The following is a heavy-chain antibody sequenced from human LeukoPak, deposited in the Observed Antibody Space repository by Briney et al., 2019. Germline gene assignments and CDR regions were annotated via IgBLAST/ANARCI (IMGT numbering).Heavy chain of an antibody. CDR3: ARGVAGSNWFDP. CDR1: GFTFSSYA. Sequence: GGSLRLSCAASGFTFSSYAMHWVRQAPGKGLEWVAVISYVGSNKYYADSVKGRFTISRDNSKNTLYLQMNSLRAEDTAVYYCARGVAGSNWFDPWGQGTLVTVSS. CDR2: ISYVGSNK. J-gene: IGHJ5*02. V-gene: IGHV3-30*04. D-gene: IGHD6-19*01.